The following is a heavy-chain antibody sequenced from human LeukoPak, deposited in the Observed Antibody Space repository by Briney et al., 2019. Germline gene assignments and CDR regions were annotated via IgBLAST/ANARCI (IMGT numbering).Heavy chain of an antibody. V-gene: IGHV3-11*01. Sequence: PGGSLRLSCAASGFTFSDYYMSWIRQAPGKGLEWVSYISSSGSTIYYADSVKGRFTISRDNAKNSLYLQMNSLRAEDTAVCYCARDHSSIAVAGTADYWGQGTLVTVSS. J-gene: IGHJ4*02. CDR3: ARDHSSIAVAGTADY. CDR2: ISSSGSTI. CDR1: GFTFSDYY. D-gene: IGHD6-19*01.